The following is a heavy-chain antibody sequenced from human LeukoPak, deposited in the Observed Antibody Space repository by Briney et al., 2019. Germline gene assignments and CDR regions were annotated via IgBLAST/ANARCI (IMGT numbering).Heavy chain of an antibody. CDR2: IRSKANSYAT. CDR3: ILSQTRAYYYDSSGYYYVGPAFDY. D-gene: IGHD3-22*01. Sequence: GGSLRLSCAASGFTFSGSAMHWVRQASGKGLEWVGRIRSKANSYATAYAASVKGRITISRDDSKNTAYLQMNSLKTEDTAVYYCILSQTRAYYYDSSGYYYVGPAFDYWGQGTLVTVSS. J-gene: IGHJ4*02. V-gene: IGHV3-73*01. CDR1: GFTFSGSA.